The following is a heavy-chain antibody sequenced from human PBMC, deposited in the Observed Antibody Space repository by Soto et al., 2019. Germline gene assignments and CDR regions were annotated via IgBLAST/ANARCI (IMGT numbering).Heavy chain of an antibody. CDR1: GGTFSSYA. V-gene: IGHV1-69*06. J-gene: IGHJ5*02. D-gene: IGHD2-21*02. CDR2: IIPIFGTA. Sequence: RASVKVSCKASGGTFSSYAISWVRQAPGQGLEWMGGIIPIFGTANYAQKFQGRVTITADKSTSTAYMELSSLRSEDTAVYYCARAPPEAGVVTAIRYNWFDPWGQGTLVTVSS. CDR3: ARAPPEAGVVTAIRYNWFDP.